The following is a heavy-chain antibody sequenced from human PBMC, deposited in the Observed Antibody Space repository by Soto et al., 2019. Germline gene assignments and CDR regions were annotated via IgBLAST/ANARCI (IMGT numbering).Heavy chain of an antibody. Sequence: EVQLLESGGGLVQPGGSLRLSCAASGFTFSSYAMSWVRQAPGKGLEWVSAISGSGGSTYYADSVKGRFTISRDNSKNTLYLQRNSLRAEDTAVYYCANYDSSGYYSTSDAFDIWGQGTMVTVSS. J-gene: IGHJ3*02. CDR2: ISGSGGST. CDR3: ANYDSSGYYSTSDAFDI. D-gene: IGHD3-22*01. CDR1: GFTFSSYA. V-gene: IGHV3-23*01.